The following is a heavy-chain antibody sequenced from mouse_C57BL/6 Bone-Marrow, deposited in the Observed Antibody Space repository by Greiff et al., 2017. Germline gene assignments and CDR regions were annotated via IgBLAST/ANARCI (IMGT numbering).Heavy chain of an antibody. CDR2: INPYNGGT. D-gene: IGHD3-2*02. V-gene: IGHV1-19*01. CDR3: ARYGSSGYVG. CDR1: GYTFTDYY. Sequence: EVQLQESGPVLVKPGASVKMSCKASGYTFTDYYMNWVKQSHGKSLEWIGVINPYNGGTSYNQKFKGKATLTVDKSSSTAYMELNSLTSEDSAVYYCARYGSSGYVGWGQGTTLTVSS. J-gene: IGHJ2*01.